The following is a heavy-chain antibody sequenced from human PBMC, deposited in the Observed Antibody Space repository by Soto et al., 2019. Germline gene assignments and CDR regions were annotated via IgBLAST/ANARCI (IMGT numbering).Heavy chain of an antibody. CDR1: GGSLSNYG. CDR2: IIPVFGTP. D-gene: IGHD3-22*01. Sequence: QVQLVQSGAEVKKPGSSVKVSCKASGGSLSNYGISWVRQAPGQGLEWMGAIIPVFGTPNYAQKFQDRVTIHADESTTTVYMEVRGLTSEEPAVYYCARGDATKIVVTTYFAMDVWGQRTTVTVSS. CDR3: ARGDATKIVVTTYFAMDV. V-gene: IGHV1-69*12. J-gene: IGHJ6*02.